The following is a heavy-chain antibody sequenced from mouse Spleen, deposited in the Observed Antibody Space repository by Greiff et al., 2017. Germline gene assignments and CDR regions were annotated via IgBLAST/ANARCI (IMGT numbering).Heavy chain of an antibody. CDR3: AMDGNYEFAY. CDR1: GYAFTNYL. J-gene: IGHJ3*01. D-gene: IGHD2-1*01. Sequence: VQLQQSGAELVRPGTSVKVSCKASGYAFTNYLIEWVKQRPGQGLEWIGVINPGSGGTNYNEKFKGKATLTADKSSSTAYMQLSSLTSDDSAVYLCAMDGNYEFAYWGQGTLVTVSA. V-gene: IGHV1-54*01. CDR2: INPGSGGT.